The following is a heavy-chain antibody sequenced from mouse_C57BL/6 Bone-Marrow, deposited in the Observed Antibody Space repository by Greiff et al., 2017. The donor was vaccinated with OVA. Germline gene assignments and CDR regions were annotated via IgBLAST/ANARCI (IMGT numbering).Heavy chain of an antibody. Sequence: QVQLQQPGAELVMPGASVKLSCKASGYTFTSYWMHWVKQRPGQGLEWIGEIDPSDSYTNYNQKFKGKSTLTVDKSSSTAYMQLSSLTSEDSAVYDCERQASGGGDYWGQGTTLTVSS. CDR3: ERQASGGGDY. D-gene: IGHD3-1*01. CDR1: GYTFTSYW. V-gene: IGHV1-69*01. J-gene: IGHJ2*01. CDR2: IDPSDSYT.